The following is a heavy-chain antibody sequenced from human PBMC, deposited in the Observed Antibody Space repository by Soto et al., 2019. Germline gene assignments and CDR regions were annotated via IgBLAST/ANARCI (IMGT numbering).Heavy chain of an antibody. CDR3: ARVRYCSSTSCLLSLLGRLDV. CDR1: GYTFTSYG. CDR2: ISAYNGNT. Sequence: GASVKVSCKASGYTFTSYGISWVRQAPGQGLEWMGWISAYNGNTNYAQKLQGRVTMTTDTSTSTAYMELRSLRSDDTAVYYCARVRYCSSTSCLLSLLGRLDVWGQGTTVTVSS. D-gene: IGHD2-2*01. V-gene: IGHV1-18*01. J-gene: IGHJ6*02.